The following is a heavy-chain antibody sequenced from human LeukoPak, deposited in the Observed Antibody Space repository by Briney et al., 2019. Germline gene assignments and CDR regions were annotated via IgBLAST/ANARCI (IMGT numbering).Heavy chain of an antibody. J-gene: IGHJ4*02. V-gene: IGHV3-23*01. D-gene: IGHD3-16*01. Sequence: PGGSLRLSCAASGFTFNNYGMTWVRQAPGKGLEWVSGISGSGGDTYYADSVKGRFTISRDNPKSTLYLQMNTLRAEDTAVYYCAKNRGDLMSSRVGCDYWGQGALVTVSS. CDR3: AKNRGDLMSSRVGCDY. CDR1: GFTFNNYG. CDR2: ISGSGGDT.